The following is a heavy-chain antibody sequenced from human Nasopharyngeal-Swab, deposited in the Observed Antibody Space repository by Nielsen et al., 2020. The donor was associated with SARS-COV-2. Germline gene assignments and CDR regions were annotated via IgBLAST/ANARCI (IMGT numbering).Heavy chain of an antibody. V-gene: IGHV4-34*01. D-gene: IGHD2-2*01. J-gene: IGHJ6*02. CDR3: ARGGYYCSSTSCYYYSGYYYGMDV. CDR2: INHSGST. Sequence: LRLSCAVYGGSFSGYYWSWIRQTPGKGLDWIGEINHSGSTKYNPSLKSRVNISVDTSKNQCSLKVSSVTAADTAVYYCARGGYYCSSTSCYYYSGYYYGMDVWGQGTTVTVSS. CDR1: GGSFSGYY.